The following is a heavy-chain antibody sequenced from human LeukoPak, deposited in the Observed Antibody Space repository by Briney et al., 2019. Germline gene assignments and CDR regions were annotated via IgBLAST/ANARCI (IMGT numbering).Heavy chain of an antibody. CDR1: GGSISSSSYY. V-gene: IGHV4-39*01. Sequence: PSETLSLTCTVSGGSISSSSYYWGWIRQPPGKGLEWIGSIYYSGSTYYNPSLKSRVTISVDTSKNQFSLKLSSVTAADTAVYYCARERYSSSWYTAGDYYYYMDVWGKGTTVTISS. CDR2: IYYSGST. CDR3: ARERYSSSWYTAGDYYYYMDV. D-gene: IGHD6-13*01. J-gene: IGHJ6*03.